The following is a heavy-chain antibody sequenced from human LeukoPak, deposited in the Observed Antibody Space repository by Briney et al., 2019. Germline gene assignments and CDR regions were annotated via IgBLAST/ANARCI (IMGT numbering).Heavy chain of an antibody. CDR1: GGSISSYY. CDR2: IYYSGTT. CDR3: ARRGSGTYFLDY. D-gene: IGHD1-26*01. J-gene: IGHJ4*02. V-gene: IGHV4-59*08. Sequence: PETLSLTSTVSGGSISSYYWSWIRQPPGKGLEWIGYIYYSGTTNYNPSLKSRVTISVDTSKNQFSLKLSSVTAADTAVYYCARRGSGTYFLDYWGQGTLVTVSS.